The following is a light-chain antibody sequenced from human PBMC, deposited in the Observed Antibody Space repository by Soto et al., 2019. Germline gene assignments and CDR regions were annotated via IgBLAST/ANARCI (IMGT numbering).Light chain of an antibody. V-gene: IGKV3-20*01. CDR2: GAS. J-gene: IGKJ1*01. CDR3: QQYGSSPWP. Sequence: ETVLTQSPGTLSLSPGERATLSCRASESIRSNYLAWYRQTPGQAPRLLIFGASKRASGIADRFSGSGSGTDFTLIISRLEPEDFARYYCQQYGSSPWPFGQGTKVEIK. CDR1: ESIRSNY.